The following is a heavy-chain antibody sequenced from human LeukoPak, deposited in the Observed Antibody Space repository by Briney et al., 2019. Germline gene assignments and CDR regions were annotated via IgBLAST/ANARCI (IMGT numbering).Heavy chain of an antibody. D-gene: IGHD3-16*02. J-gene: IGHJ4*02. CDR2: ISSSSSYI. CDR3: ASRMITFGGVILVDY. V-gene: IGHV3-21*01. Sequence: GGSLRLSCAASGFTFSSYSMNWVRQAPGKGLEWVSSISSSSSYIYYADSVKGRFTISRDNAKNSLYLQMNSLRAEDTAVYYCASRMITFGGVILVDYWGQGTLVTVSS. CDR1: GFTFSSYS.